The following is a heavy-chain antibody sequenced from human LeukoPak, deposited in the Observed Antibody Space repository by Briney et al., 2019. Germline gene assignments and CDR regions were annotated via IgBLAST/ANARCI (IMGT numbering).Heavy chain of an antibody. J-gene: IGHJ4*02. CDR2: ISSSGSTI. V-gene: IGHV3-11*01. Sequence: GGSLRLSCAASGITFSDYYMSLIRQAPGKGLEWVSYISSSGSTIYYADSVKGRFTISRDNAKNSLYLQMNSLRAEDTAVYYCARTYYYDSSGYDYWGQGTLVTVSS. D-gene: IGHD3-22*01. CDR1: GITFSDYY. CDR3: ARTYYYDSSGYDY.